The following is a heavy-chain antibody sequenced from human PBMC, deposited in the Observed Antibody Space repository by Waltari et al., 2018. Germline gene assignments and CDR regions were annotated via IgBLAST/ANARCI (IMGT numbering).Heavy chain of an antibody. D-gene: IGHD4-17*01. J-gene: IGHJ2*01. V-gene: IGHV4-59*01. CDR2: IYYSGST. CDR3: ARDHPAVTRYFDL. CDR1: GCSISSYS. Sequence: QVPLQESGPGLVQPSETLSLTCTVSGCSISSYSWRWIRQPPGKGLEWIGYIYYSGSTNYNPSLKSRVTISVDTSKNQFSLKLSSVTAADTAVYYCARDHPAVTRYFDLWGRGTLVTVSS.